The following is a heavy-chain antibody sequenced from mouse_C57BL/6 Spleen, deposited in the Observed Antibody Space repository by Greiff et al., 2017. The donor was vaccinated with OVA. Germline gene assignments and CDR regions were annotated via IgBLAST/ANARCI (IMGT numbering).Heavy chain of an antibody. D-gene: IGHD1-1*01. Sequence: QVQLQQSGAELVKPGASVKLSCKASGYTFTEYTIHWVKQRSGQGLEWIGWFYPGSGSIKYNEKFKGKATLTADKSSSTVYMELSRLTSEDSAVYFCARHEEDYYGSSHWYFDVWGTGTTVTVSS. V-gene: IGHV1-62-2*01. CDR1: GYTFTEYT. CDR2: FYPGSGSI. J-gene: IGHJ1*03. CDR3: ARHEEDYYGSSHWYFDV.